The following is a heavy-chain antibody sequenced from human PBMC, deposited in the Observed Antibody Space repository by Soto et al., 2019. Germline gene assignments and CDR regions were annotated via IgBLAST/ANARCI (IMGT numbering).Heavy chain of an antibody. CDR3: TGDDPGLGIDY. D-gene: IGHD1-1*01. CDR2: IPSDGRDV. CDR1: GFNFRDFW. Sequence: HPGGFLRLSCEVFGFNFRDFWMHWFRQPPGNRPEGVSNIPSDGRDVSYADTVRGRFTITRDDDRNTLYVQMSDLKDEDTVIYYCTGDDPGLGIDYWGQGTQVTVSS. J-gene: IGHJ4*02. V-gene: IGHV3-74*01.